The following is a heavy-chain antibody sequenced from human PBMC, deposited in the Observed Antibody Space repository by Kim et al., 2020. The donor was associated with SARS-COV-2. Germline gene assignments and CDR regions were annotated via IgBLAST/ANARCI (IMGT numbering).Heavy chain of an antibody. D-gene: IGHD3-9*01. CDR3: AKERDVLRYFDWLLYFD. J-gene: IGHJ4*01. CDR1: GFTFSSYG. CDR2: ISYDGSNK. Sequence: GGSLRLSCAASGFTFSSYGMHWVRQAPGKGLEWVAVISYDGSNKYYADSVKGRFTISRDNSKNTLYLQMNSLRAEDTAVYYCAKERDVLRYFDWLLYFD. V-gene: IGHV3-30*18.